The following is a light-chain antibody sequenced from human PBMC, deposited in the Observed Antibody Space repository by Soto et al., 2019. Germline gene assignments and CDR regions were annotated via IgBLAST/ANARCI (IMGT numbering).Light chain of an antibody. V-gene: IGLV2-11*01. CDR2: DVS. CDR1: SSDVGGYNY. CDR3: CSYAGSYTHYV. Sequence: QSALTQPRSVSGSPGQSVTLSCTGTSSDVGGYNYVSWYQQHPGKAPKLMIYDVSKRPSGVPDRFSGSKSGNTASLTISGLQADDEADYYCCSYAGSYTHYVFGTGTKVTVL. J-gene: IGLJ1*01.